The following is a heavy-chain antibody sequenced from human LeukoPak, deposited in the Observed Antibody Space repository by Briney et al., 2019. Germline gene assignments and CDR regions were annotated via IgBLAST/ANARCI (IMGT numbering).Heavy chain of an antibody. J-gene: IGHJ3*02. D-gene: IGHD4-17*01. Sequence: SETLSLTCTVSGYSISSGYYWGWIRQPPGKGLEWIGYIYYSGSTYYNPSLKSRVTISVDTSKNQFSLKLSSVTAADTAVYYCARDGGDYGDAFDIWGQGTMVTVSS. CDR2: IYYSGST. V-gene: IGHV4-38-2*02. CDR1: GYSISSGYY. CDR3: ARDGGDYGDAFDI.